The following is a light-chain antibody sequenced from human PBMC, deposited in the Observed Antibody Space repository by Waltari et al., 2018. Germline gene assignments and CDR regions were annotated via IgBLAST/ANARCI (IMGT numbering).Light chain of an antibody. Sequence: QSVLTQPPSASGTPGQRVTISCSGSSSNLGSNYVYWYQQLPGTAPKLLIYRNNQRPSGVPDRFSGSKSGTSASLAISGLWSEDEADYYCAAWDDSLSAYVFGSGTKVTVL. CDR3: AAWDDSLSAYV. CDR1: SSNLGSNY. V-gene: IGLV1-47*03. CDR2: RNN. J-gene: IGLJ6*01.